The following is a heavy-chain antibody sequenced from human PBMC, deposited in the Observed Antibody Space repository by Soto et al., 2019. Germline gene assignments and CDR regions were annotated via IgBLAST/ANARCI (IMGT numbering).Heavy chain of an antibody. CDR3: ARRRRGITMVRGTYAMDV. CDR2: MNDYGST. D-gene: IGHD3-10*01. V-gene: IGHV4-34*01. J-gene: IGHJ6*02. Sequence: QVQLQQWGAGLLKPSETLSLGCAVYGESFSGYSWNWIRQPPGKGLEWIGEMNDYGSTIYKASLASRLTISMDTSKRQFSLRLSSVTAADAAVYYCARRRRGITMVRGTYAMDVWGQGTTVTVSS. CDR1: GESFSGYS.